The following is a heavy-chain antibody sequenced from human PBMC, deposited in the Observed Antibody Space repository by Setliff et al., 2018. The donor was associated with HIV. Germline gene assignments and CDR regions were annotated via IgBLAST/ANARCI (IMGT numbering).Heavy chain of an antibody. CDR2: IYHSEYT. V-gene: IGHV4-4*02. D-gene: IGHD2-2*01. CDR3: ARGHCSGTNCYGVDYYGMDV. CDR1: GGSISSDNW. J-gene: IGHJ6*02. Sequence: SETLSLTCDVSGGSISSDNWWTWVRQAPGKGLEWIGEIYHSEYTNYNPSLKSRVSMSVDKSKNQFSVKLTSVTAADTAVYYCARGHCSGTNCYGVDYYGMDVWGQGTTVTVSS.